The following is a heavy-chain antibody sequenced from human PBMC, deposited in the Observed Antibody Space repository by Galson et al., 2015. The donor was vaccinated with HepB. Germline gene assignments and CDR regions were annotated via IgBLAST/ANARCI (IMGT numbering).Heavy chain of an antibody. CDR3: ARVGGVGAAGGHDGFDT. CDR1: GFTVRTNY. CDR2: IHTGGST. Sequence: SLRLSCAVSGFTVRTNYMSRVRQAPGKGLEWVSVIHTGGSTHYVDSVKGRFTISRDNSKNTLYLQMSSLTAEDTAIYYCARVGGVGAAGGHDGFDTWGQGTMVTVSS. D-gene: IGHD1-26*01. J-gene: IGHJ3*02. V-gene: IGHV3-53*01.